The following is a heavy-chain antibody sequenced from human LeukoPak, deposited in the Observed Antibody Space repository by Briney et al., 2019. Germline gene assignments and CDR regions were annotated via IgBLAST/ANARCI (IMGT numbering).Heavy chain of an antibody. D-gene: IGHD4-17*01. V-gene: IGHV3-74*03. CDR3: VRDQTVFTILDY. Sequence: QPGGSLRLSCAAAGFTFSNYWMHWVRQAPGKGLVWVAAIKTDGSDMQYADSVKGRFAISRDNAKNTVYLQMNSLRDEDTVVYYCVRDQTVFTILDYWGQGTLVTVSS. CDR2: IKTDGSDM. J-gene: IGHJ4*02. CDR1: GFTFSNYW.